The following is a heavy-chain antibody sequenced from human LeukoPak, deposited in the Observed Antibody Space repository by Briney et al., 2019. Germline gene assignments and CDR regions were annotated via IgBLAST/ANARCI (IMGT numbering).Heavy chain of an antibody. CDR3: ARVVVVITLHDAFDI. V-gene: IGHV4-39*07. Sequence: PSETLSLTCTVSGGSISSSSYYWGWIRQPPGKGLEWIGSIYYSGSTYYNPSLKSRVTISVDTSKNQFSLKLSSVTAADTAVYYCARVVVVITLHDAFDIWGQGTMVTVSS. D-gene: IGHD3-22*01. J-gene: IGHJ3*02. CDR2: IYYSGST. CDR1: GGSISSSSYY.